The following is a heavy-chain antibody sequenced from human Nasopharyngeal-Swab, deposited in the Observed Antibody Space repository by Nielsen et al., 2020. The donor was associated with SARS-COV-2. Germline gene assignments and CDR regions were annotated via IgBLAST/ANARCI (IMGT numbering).Heavy chain of an antibody. J-gene: IGHJ6*02. CDR3: ARGSRFTIFGVVPDYYYGMDV. CDR2: IYTSGST. Sequence: SCTVSGGSISSSSYYWSWIRQPAGKGLEWIGRIYTSGSTNYNPSLKSRVTMSVDTSKNQFSLKLSSVTAADTAVYYCARGSRFTIFGVVPDYYYGMDVWGQGTTVTVSS. D-gene: IGHD3-3*01. CDR1: GGSISSSSYY. V-gene: IGHV4-61*02.